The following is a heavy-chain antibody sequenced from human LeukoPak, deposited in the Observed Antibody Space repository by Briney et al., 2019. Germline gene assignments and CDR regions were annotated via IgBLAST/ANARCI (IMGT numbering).Heavy chain of an antibody. CDR1: GYIFTNYW. D-gene: IGHD2-15*01. J-gene: IGHJ4*02. Sequence: GESLKISCKGSGYIFTNYWIAWVRQMPGKGLEWMGIISPGDSDTRYSPSFQGQVTISADKSISIAYLHWSSLKASDTAIYYCARRRCSGGSCHLDYWGQGTLVTVSS. CDR3: ARRRCSGGSCHLDY. CDR2: ISPGDSDT. V-gene: IGHV5-51*01.